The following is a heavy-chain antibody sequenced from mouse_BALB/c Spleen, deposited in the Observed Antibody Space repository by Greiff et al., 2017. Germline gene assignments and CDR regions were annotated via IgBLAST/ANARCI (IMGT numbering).Heavy chain of an antibody. V-gene: IGHV3-6*02. D-gene: IGHD1-1*01. CDR3: ARGGYGSSYRAMDY. J-gene: IGHJ4*01. CDR1: GYSITSGYY. Sequence: VQLKESGPGLVKPSQSLSLTCSVTGYSITSGYYWNWIRQFPGNKLEWMGYISYDGSNNYNPSLKNRISITRDTSKNQFFLKLNSVTTEDTATYYCARGGYGSSYRAMDYWGQGTSVTVSS. CDR2: ISYDGSN.